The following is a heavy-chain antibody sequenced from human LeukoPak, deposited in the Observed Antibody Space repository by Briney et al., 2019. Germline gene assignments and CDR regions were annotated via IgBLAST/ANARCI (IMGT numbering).Heavy chain of an antibody. CDR2: IYYSGST. D-gene: IGHD4-17*01. J-gene: IGHJ5*02. CDR3: ARLLRIYGDYNWFDP. CDR1: GGSISSSSYY. V-gene: IGHV4-39*01. Sequence: SRTLSLTCTVSGGSISSSSYYRGWIRQPPGKGLEWIGSIYYSGSTYYNSSLKSRVTMSVDTSNNQFSLKLSSVTAADKAVYYCARLLRIYGDYNWFDPWGQGTLVTVSS.